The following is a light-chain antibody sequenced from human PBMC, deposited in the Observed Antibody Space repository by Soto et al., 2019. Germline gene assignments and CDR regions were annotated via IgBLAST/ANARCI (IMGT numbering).Light chain of an antibody. CDR2: DVS. CDR3: SSYTSSSTLG. CDR1: SSDVGGYNY. V-gene: IGLV2-14*01. J-gene: IGLJ1*01. Sequence: QSALTQPASVSGSPGQSITISCTGTSSDVGGYNYVSWYQQHPGKAPKLMIYDVSNRPSGVSNRFSGSKSGNTASLTISGLHPEDEADYYCSSYTSSSTLGFGTGTKLTVL.